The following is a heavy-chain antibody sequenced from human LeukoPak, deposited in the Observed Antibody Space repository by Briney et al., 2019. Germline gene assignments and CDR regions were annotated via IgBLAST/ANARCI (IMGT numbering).Heavy chain of an antibody. V-gene: IGHV3-21*01. CDR1: GFTFSSYS. CDR3: GRVGGRSKAAKGDAFDI. D-gene: IGHD6-6*01. Sequence: GGSLRLSCAASGFTFSSYSMNWVRQAPGKGLEWVSSISSGSTYMYYANSVKGRFTISRDNAQNSMYLQMNSLRAEDTAVYYCGRVGGRSKAAKGDAFDIWGQGTMVVVSS. J-gene: IGHJ3*02. CDR2: ISSGSTYM.